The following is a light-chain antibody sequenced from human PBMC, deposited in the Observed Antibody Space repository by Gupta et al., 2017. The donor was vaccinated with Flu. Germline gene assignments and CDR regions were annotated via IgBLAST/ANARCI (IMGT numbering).Light chain of an antibody. CDR1: SLRTYY. J-gene: IGLJ2*01. Sequence: SSALTQHPAVSVALGQTVRITCQGDSLRTYYASWYRQKPGQAPALVISGKDKRPAGIPDRFSGSSSGNTASLTIAGAHAEDEADYYCNSRDSSGNHLVFGGGTKVTVL. CDR2: GKD. CDR3: NSRDSSGNHLV. V-gene: IGLV3-19*01.